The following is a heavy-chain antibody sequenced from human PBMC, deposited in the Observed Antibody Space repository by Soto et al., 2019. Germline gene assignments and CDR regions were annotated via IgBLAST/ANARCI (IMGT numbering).Heavy chain of an antibody. Sequence: ASVKVSCKASGYTFTSYGISWVRQAPGQGLEWMGWISAYNGNTNYAQKLQGRVTMTTDTSTSTAYMELRSLRSDDTAVYYCARDLLAVGATDGMDVWGQGTTVTVSS. CDR2: ISAYNGNT. D-gene: IGHD1-26*01. J-gene: IGHJ6*02. CDR3: ARDLLAVGATDGMDV. V-gene: IGHV1-18*01. CDR1: GYTFTSYG.